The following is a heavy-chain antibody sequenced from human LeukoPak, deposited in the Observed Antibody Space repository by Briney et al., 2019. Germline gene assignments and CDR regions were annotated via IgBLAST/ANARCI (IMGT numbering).Heavy chain of an antibody. D-gene: IGHD3-22*01. J-gene: IGHJ5*02. CDR2: IKQDGSEK. Sequence: LGGSLRLSCAASGFTFSSYWMSWVRQAPGKGLEWVANIKQDGSEKYYVDSVKGRFTISRDNAKNSLYLQMNSLRAEDTAVYYCARDYYDSSGYYEYNWFDPWGQGTLVTVSS. V-gene: IGHV3-7*01. CDR3: ARDYYDSSGYYEYNWFDP. CDR1: GFTFSSYW.